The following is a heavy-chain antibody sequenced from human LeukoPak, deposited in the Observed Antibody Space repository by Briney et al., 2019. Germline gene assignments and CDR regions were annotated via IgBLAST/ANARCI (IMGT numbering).Heavy chain of an antibody. J-gene: IGHJ6*03. Sequence: PGGSLRLSCAASGFTFSSYEMNWVRQAPGKGLEWVSVISGSGGSTYYADSVKGRFTISRDNSKNTLHLQMNYLRAEDTAVYYCASLDGYYDVLTGYSMDVWGKGTTVTVS. CDR3: ASLDGYYDVLTGYSMDV. CDR2: ISGSGGST. D-gene: IGHD3-9*01. V-gene: IGHV3-23*01. CDR1: GFTFSSYE.